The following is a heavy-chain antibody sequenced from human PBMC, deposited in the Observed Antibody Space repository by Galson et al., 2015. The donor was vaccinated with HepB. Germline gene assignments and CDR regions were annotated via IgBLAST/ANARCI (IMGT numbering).Heavy chain of an antibody. CDR3: ARKKTYYDFWSGYSNWFDP. J-gene: IGHJ5*02. CDR1: GYTFTSYD. D-gene: IGHD3-3*01. V-gene: IGHV1-8*01. Sequence: SVKVSCKASGYTFTSYDINWVRQATGQGLEWMGWMNPNSGNTGYAQKFQGRVTMTRNTSISTAYMELSSLRSENTAVYYCARKKTYYDFWSGYSNWFDPWGQGTLVTVSS. CDR2: MNPNSGNT.